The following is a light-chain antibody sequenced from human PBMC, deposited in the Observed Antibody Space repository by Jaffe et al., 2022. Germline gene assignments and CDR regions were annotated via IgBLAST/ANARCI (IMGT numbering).Light chain of an antibody. CDR3: QHYGSSLLRT. Sequence: EIVLTQSPGTLSLSPGERATLSCRASQSVDSKYLAWYHQKPGQAPRLLIYAASSRATGIPDRFSGSGSGTDFTLTISRLEPEDFAVYYCQHYGSSLLRTFGQGTKVEIK. CDR2: AAS. CDR1: QSVDSKY. V-gene: IGKV3-20*01. J-gene: IGKJ1*01.